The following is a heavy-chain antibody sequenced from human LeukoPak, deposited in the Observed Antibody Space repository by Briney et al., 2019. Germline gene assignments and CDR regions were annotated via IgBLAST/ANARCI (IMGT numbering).Heavy chain of an antibody. Sequence: GGSLRLSCAASGFTFSSYSMNWVRQAPGKGLEWVSYISGNSYTIYYADSVKGRFTISRDNAKNSLYLQMNSLRAKDTALYYCAKGYGGTCYDYWGQGTLVTVSS. J-gene: IGHJ4*02. CDR3: AKGYGGTCYDY. D-gene: IGHD2-15*01. CDR1: GFTFSSYS. CDR2: ISGNSYTI. V-gene: IGHV3-48*04.